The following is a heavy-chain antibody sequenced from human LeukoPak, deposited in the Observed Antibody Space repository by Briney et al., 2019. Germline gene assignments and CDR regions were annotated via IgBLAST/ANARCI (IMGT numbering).Heavy chain of an antibody. CDR2: ISGSGGST. Sequence: GGSLRLSCSASGFTVSGNYMSWVRQAPGKGLEWVSAISGSGGSTYYADSVKGRFTISRDNSKNTLYLQMNSLRAEDTAVYYCAKDRGVSRWELRDAFDIWGQGTMVTVSS. D-gene: IGHD1-26*01. CDR3: AKDRGVSRWELRDAFDI. CDR1: GFTVSGNY. J-gene: IGHJ3*02. V-gene: IGHV3-23*01.